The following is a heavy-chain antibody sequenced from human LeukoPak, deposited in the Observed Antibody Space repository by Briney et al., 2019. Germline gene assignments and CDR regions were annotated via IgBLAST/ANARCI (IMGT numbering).Heavy chain of an antibody. D-gene: IGHD4-23*01. CDR1: GGSFSGYY. CDR2: INHSGST. Sequence: SETLSLTCAVYGGSFSGYYWSWIRQPPGKGLEWIGEINHSGSTNYNPSLKSRVTILVDTSKNQFSLKLSSVTAADTAVYYCARGPTVATPYYFDYWGQGTLVTVSS. J-gene: IGHJ4*02. V-gene: IGHV4-34*01. CDR3: ARGPTVATPYYFDY.